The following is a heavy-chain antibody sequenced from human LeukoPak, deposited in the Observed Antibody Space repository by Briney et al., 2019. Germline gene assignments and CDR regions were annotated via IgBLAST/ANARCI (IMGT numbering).Heavy chain of an antibody. CDR1: GGSISSSSHS. V-gene: IGHV4-39*07. CDR2: IYYSGTT. J-gene: IGHJ4*02. D-gene: IGHD2-15*01. CDR3: ARDRPGGYIDY. Sequence: SETLSLTCTVPGGSISSSSHSWGWIRQPPGKGLEWIGSIYYSGTTFYNPSLKSRVTISVDTSRNQFSLKLSSVTAADTAVYYCARDRPGGYIDYWGQGTLVTVSS.